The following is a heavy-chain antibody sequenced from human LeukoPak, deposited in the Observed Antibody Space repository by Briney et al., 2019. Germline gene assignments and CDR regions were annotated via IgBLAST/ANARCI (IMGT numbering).Heavy chain of an antibody. CDR3: ARSRRTGAYL. CDR1: GGSFSGYY. J-gene: IGHJ4*02. CDR2: INHSGST. V-gene: IGHV4-34*01. D-gene: IGHD3-16*01. Sequence: PSETLSLTCAVYGGSFSGYYWSWIRQPPGKGLEWIGEINHSGSTNYNPSLKSRVTISVDTSKNQFSLKLSSVTAADTAVYYCARSRRTGAYLWGQGTLVTVSS.